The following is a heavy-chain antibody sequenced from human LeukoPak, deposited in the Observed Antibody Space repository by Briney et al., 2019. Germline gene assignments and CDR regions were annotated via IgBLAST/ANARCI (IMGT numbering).Heavy chain of an antibody. CDR3: AKTIRGLQVYGGNTYNWFDP. D-gene: IGHD4-23*01. CDR1: GYSFTSYW. Sequence: GESLKISCKGSGYSFTSYWIGWVRQMPGKGLEWMGIIYPGDSDTRYSPSFQGQVTISADKSISTAYLQWSSLKASDTAMYYCAKTIRGLQVYGGNTYNWFDPWGQGTLVTVSS. CDR2: IYPGDSDT. V-gene: IGHV5-51*01. J-gene: IGHJ5*02.